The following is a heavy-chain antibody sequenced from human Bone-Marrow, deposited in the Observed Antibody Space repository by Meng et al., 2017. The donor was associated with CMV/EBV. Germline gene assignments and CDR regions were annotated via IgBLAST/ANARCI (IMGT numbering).Heavy chain of an antibody. CDR2: IYYSGST. J-gene: IGHJ4*02. CDR3: ARVLRGIAVAGYDY. D-gene: IGHD6-19*01. Sequence: SETLSLTCTVSGGSVSSGSYYWSWIRQPPGKGLEWIGYIYYSGSTNYNPSLKSRVTISVDTSKNQFSLKLSSVTAADTAVYYCARVLRGIAVAGYDYWGQRTLVTVSS. V-gene: IGHV4-61*01. CDR1: GGSVSSGSYY.